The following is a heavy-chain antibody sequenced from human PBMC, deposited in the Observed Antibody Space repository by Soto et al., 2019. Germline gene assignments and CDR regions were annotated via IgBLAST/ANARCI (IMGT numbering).Heavy chain of an antibody. CDR1: GFTFRNSG. D-gene: IGHD4-4*01. V-gene: IGHV3-33*01. CDR3: ARDMDSNYDGMDV. J-gene: IGHJ6*02. Sequence: QVNLVQSGGGLVQPVRSLRLSCEASGFTFRNSGMEWIRQAPGKGLEWVARIWYDGSSQYYADSVKGRFTISRDNSKNTLYMEMNSVRVEDTAVYYCARDMDSNYDGMDVWGQGTTVIVSS. CDR2: IWYDGSSQ.